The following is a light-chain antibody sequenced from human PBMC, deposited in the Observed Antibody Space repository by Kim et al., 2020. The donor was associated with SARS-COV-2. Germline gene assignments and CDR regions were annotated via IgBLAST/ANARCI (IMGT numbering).Light chain of an antibody. V-gene: IGKV1-39*01. CDR2: AAS. CDR3: QQSYSTLSLT. J-gene: IGKJ4*01. Sequence: DIQMTQSPSSLSASVGDRVTITCRASQSISSYLNWYQQKPGKAPKLLIYAASSLQSGVPSRFSGSGSGTDFTLTISSLQPEDFATYYCQQSYSTLSLTFGGGTKLEI. CDR1: QSISSY.